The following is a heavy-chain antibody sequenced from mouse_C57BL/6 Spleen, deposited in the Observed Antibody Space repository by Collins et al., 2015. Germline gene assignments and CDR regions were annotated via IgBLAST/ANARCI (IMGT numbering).Heavy chain of an antibody. CDR3: ARHDFAY. CDR2: ISSGSSTI. CDR1: GFTFSSFG. Sequence: DVQLVESGGGLVQPGGSRKLSCAASGFTFSSFGMHWVRQAPEKGLEWVAYISSGSSTIYYADTVKGRFTISRDNPKNTLFLQMTSLRSEDTALYYCARHDFAYWGQGTLVTVSA. D-gene: IGHD2-3*01. V-gene: IGHV5-17*02. J-gene: IGHJ3*01.